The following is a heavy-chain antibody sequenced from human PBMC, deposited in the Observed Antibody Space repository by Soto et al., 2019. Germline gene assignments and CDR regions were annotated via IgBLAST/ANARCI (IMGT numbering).Heavy chain of an antibody. CDR3: ARERKFDFWRKGLDV. V-gene: IGHV1-8*01. CDR1: GYTFTSYD. D-gene: IGHD3-3*01. J-gene: IGHJ6*02. CDR2: MDPNSGST. Sequence: QAQLVQSGAEVKKPGASVKVSCKASGYTFTSYDINWVRPAPGQGLEWLGWMDPNSGSTGYAQNFQGRVTMTRNISISTAHMELSSLRSEDTAVYYCARERKFDFWRKGLDVWGQGTTVTVSS.